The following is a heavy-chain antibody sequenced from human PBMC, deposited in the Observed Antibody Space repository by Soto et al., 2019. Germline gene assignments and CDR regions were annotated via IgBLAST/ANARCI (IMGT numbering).Heavy chain of an antibody. D-gene: IGHD3-3*02. J-gene: IGHJ5*02. Sequence: QVQLQESGPGLVNPSETLSLTCTVSGGSISSYYWSWIRQPPGEGLEWIGYIIYSGSTNYNPSLNSLVTISVDTSKNQFSPNLSSVTAADTAVYYCARGHFWGGSGGGLFDPWGQGTLVTVSS. CDR3: ARGHFWGGSGGGLFDP. CDR1: GGSISSYY. V-gene: IGHV4-59*01. CDR2: IIYSGST.